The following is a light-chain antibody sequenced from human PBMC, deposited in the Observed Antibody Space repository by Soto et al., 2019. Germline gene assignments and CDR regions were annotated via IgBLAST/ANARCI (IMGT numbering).Light chain of an antibody. Sequence: QSVLTQPPSVSLAPGQRVTISCTGSSSNIGAGYDVHWYQQLPGTAPKLLIYGNSNRPSGVPDRFSGSKSGTSASLAITGLQAEDEADYYCQSYDSSLSGLFGTGTKVT. CDR3: QSYDSSLSGL. V-gene: IGLV1-40*01. J-gene: IGLJ1*01. CDR2: GNS. CDR1: SSNIGAGYD.